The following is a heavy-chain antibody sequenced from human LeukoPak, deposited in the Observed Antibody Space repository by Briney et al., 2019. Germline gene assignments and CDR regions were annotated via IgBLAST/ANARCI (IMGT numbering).Heavy chain of an antibody. J-gene: IGHJ4*02. CDR2: ISGSGGST. V-gene: IGHV3-23*01. Sequence: GGSLRLSCAASGFTFSSYAMSWVRQAPGKGLEWVSAISGSGGSTYYADSVKGRFTISRDNSKNTLYLQMNSLRAEDTAAYYCANNIEGVEMATTGLDYWGQGTLVTVSS. D-gene: IGHD5-24*01. CDR3: ANNIEGVEMATTGLDY. CDR1: GFTFSSYA.